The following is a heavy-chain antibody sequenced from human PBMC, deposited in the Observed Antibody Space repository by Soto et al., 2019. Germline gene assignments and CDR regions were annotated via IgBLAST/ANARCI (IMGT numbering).Heavy chain of an antibody. D-gene: IGHD3-10*01. CDR2: ISGSGGST. CDR3: AKSPNYYGSGNLLFKYYYYGMDV. V-gene: IGHV3-23*01. Sequence: PGGSLRLSCAASGFTFSSYAMSWVRQAPGKGLEWVSAISGSGGSTYYADSVKGRFTISRDNSKNTLYLQMNSLRAEDTAVYYCAKSPNYYGSGNLLFKYYYYGMDVWGQGTTVPVSS. CDR1: GFTFSSYA. J-gene: IGHJ6*02.